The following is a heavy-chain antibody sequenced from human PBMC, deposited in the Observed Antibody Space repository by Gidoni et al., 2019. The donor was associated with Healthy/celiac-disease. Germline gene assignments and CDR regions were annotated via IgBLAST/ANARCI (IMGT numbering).Heavy chain of an antibody. CDR2: ISGSGGST. D-gene: IGHD3-10*01. V-gene: IGHV3-23*01. Sequence: EVQLLESGGGLVQPGGSLRLSCAASGFTFSSYAMRWVRQAPGKGLEWVSAISGSGGSTYYADSVKGRFTISRDNSKNTLYLQMNSLRAEDTAVYYCAHSGLLWFGELLSNGAAFDIWGQGTMVTVSS. CDR3: AHSGLLWFGELLSNGAAFDI. CDR1: GFTFSSYA. J-gene: IGHJ3*02.